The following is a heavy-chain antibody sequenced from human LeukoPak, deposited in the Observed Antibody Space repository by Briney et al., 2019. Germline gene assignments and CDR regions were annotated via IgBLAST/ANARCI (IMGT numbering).Heavy chain of an antibody. Sequence: GGSLRLSCAASGFTFSSYWMSWVRQAPGKGLEWVANIKQDGSEKYYVDSVKGRFTISRDNAKNSLYLQMNSLRAEDTAVYYCARVRDDFWSGYEDYWGQGTLVTVSS. CDR2: IKQDGSEK. CDR3: ARVRDDFWSGYEDY. V-gene: IGHV3-7*01. CDR1: GFTFSSYW. J-gene: IGHJ4*02. D-gene: IGHD3-3*01.